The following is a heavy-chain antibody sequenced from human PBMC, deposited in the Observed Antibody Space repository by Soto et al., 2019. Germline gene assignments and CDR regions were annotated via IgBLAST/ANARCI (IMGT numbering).Heavy chain of an antibody. CDR1: GYTFTGYY. J-gene: IGHJ4*02. V-gene: IGHV1-2*04. Sequence: ASVKVSCKASGYTFTGYYMHWVRQAPGQGLEWMGWINPNSGGTNYAQKFQGWVTMTRDTSISTAYMELSRLRSDDTAVYYCARHHDSSGYYLIFDYWGQGTLVIVSS. CDR3: ARHHDSSGYYLIFDY. D-gene: IGHD3-22*01. CDR2: INPNSGGT.